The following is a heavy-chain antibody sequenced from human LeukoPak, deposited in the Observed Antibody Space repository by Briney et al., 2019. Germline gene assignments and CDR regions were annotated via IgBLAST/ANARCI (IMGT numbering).Heavy chain of an antibody. J-gene: IGHJ3*02. CDR3: ARQLGIFSGFDI. Sequence: SETLSLTCSVSGGSISSTNKYWGWIRQPPGKRLEWIGSIFYTGSDYYKPSRKSRGTISLDTSKNQFSLKLSSVTAADTAAYYCARQLGIFSGFDIWGRGTMVTVSS. CDR2: IFYTGSD. V-gene: IGHV4-39*01. D-gene: IGHD1-26*01. CDR1: GGSISSTNKY.